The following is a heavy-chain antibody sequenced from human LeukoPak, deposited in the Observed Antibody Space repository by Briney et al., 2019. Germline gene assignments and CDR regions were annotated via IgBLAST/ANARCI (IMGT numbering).Heavy chain of an antibody. V-gene: IGHV4-59*01. D-gene: IGHD5-24*01. CDR1: SGSISGYY. Sequence: SETLSLTCTVSSGSISGYYWSWIRQPPGKGLEWIGYIFYSGNTDYNPSLKSRVTILVDTSKNQFSLRLDSVTAADTAVYYCARVFRRDGYFDHWGQGTLVTVSS. CDR2: IFYSGNT. J-gene: IGHJ4*02. CDR3: ARVFRRDGYFDH.